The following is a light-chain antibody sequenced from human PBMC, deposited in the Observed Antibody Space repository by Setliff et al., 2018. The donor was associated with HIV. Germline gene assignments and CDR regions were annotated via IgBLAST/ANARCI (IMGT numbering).Light chain of an antibody. V-gene: IGLV1-40*01. J-gene: IGLJ1*01. Sequence: SVLTQPPSVSGAPGQRVTISCTGSSSNIGAGYDVHWYQQLPGTAPKLLIYGNSNRPSGVPDRFSGSKSGTSASLAITGPQAEDEADYYCSSYRSGNTLVFGTGTKVTVL. CDR2: GNS. CDR3: SSYRSGNTLV. CDR1: SSNIGAGYD.